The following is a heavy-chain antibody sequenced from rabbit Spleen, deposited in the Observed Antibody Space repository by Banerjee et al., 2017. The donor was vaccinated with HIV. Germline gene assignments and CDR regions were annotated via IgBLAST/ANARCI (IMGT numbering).Heavy chain of an antibody. CDR1: GIDFSHYYY. Sequence: QSLEESGGDLVKPGASLTLTCTASGIDFSHYYYICWVRQAPGKGLELIACIDAGSSGFTYHASWAKGRFTISKTSSTTVTLQMTSLTAADTATYFCARGYGYGLNKLDLWGPGTLVTVS. J-gene: IGHJ2*01. CDR3: ARGYGYGLNKLDL. D-gene: IGHD6-1*01. CDR2: IDAGSSGFT. V-gene: IGHV1S40*01.